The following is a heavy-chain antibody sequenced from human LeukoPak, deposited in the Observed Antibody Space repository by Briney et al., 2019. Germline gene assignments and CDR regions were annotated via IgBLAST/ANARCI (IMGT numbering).Heavy chain of an antibody. CDR2: VSTDGTT. V-gene: IGHV3-23*01. J-gene: IGHJ6*03. CDR1: GFTFGNYA. D-gene: IGHD3-16*01. Sequence: PGGSLGLSCAVSGFTFGNYAMAWVRQAPGKGLESVSSVSTDGTTYYAHSVKGRFTLSRDNFKNTLLLQMRSLRAEDTAVYYCAKLGHGGYYSYMDVWGKGTTVTVSS. CDR3: AKLGHGGYYSYMDV.